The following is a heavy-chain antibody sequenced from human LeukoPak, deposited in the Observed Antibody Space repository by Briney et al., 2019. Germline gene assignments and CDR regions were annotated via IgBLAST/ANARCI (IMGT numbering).Heavy chain of an antibody. Sequence: GGSLRLSCAASGFIFSNYWMTWVRQAPGKGLEWVAHINQDGSEEHYMDSVKARFTISRDNAKNSLSLQMNSLRAEDTAVYYCVRDGGVSGYDLLDYWGQGTLVTVSS. CDR2: INQDGSEE. CDR1: GFIFSNYW. D-gene: IGHD5-12*01. V-gene: IGHV3-7*01. CDR3: VRDGGVSGYDLLDY. J-gene: IGHJ4*02.